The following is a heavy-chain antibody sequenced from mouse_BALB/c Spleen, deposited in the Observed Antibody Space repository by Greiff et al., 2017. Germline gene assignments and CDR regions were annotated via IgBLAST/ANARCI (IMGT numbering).Heavy chain of an antibody. CDR2: INPSNGGT. D-gene: IGHD1-1*01. J-gene: IGHJ3*01. V-gene: IGHV1S81*02. CDR1: GYTFTSYY. Sequence: VKLQQPGAELVKPGASVKLSCKASGYTFTSYYMYWVKQRPGQGLEWIGGINPSNGGTNFNEKFKSKATLTVDKSSSTAYMQLSSLTSEDSAVFYCTRDNYGAYWGQGTLVTVSA. CDR3: TRDNYGAY.